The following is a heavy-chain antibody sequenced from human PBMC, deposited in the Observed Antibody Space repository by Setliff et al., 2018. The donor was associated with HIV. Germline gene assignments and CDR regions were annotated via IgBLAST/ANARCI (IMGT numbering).Heavy chain of an antibody. D-gene: IGHD1-26*01. CDR2: INPNGDT. CDR3: ASLLVFPAGGLFDF. V-gene: IGHV4-34*01. CDR1: GGSISSYY. Sequence: SETLSLTCTVSGGSISSYYWSWIRQPPGKGLEWIGNINPNGDTNYNYISSMKGRLTLSLDTSKNQFSLTLRSVTAADTAVYYCASLLVFPAGGLFDFWGHGNLVTVSS. J-gene: IGHJ4*01.